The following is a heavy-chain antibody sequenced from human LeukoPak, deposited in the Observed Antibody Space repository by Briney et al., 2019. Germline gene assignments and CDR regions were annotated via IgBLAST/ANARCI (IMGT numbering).Heavy chain of an antibody. V-gene: IGHV3-73*01. CDR2: IRSKANSYAT. J-gene: IGHJ4*02. Sequence: PGGSLRLSCAASGFTFSGSAMHWVRQASGKGLEWVGRIRSKANSYATAYAASVKGRFTISRDDSKNTAYLQMNSLKTEDTAVYYCTRLDLRGSTTPNWGQGTLVTVSS. CDR3: TRLDLRGSTTPN. CDR1: GFTFSGSA. D-gene: IGHD1-26*01.